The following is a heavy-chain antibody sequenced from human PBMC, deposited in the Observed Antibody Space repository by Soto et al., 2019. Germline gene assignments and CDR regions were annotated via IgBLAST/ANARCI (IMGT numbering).Heavy chain of an antibody. V-gene: IGHV4-30-4*01. D-gene: IGHD6-6*01. CDR1: GGSISSGDYY. CDR2: IYYSGSA. Sequence: QVQLQESGPGLVKPSQTLSLTCTVSGGSISSGDYYWTWIRQPPGKGLEWIGYIYYSGSAYYNPSLNSRVTISVDTSKNQFSLKLSSVTAADTAVYYCVRGDSTSSLWFDPWGQGTLVTVSS. J-gene: IGHJ5*02. CDR3: VRGDSTSSLWFDP.